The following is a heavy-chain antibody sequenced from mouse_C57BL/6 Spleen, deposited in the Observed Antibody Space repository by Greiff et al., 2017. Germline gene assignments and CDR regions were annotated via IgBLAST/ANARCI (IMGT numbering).Heavy chain of an antibody. CDR3: TRDGGNYSFAY. D-gene: IGHD2-1*01. CDR2: ISSGGDYI. Sequence: EVQLQESGEGLVKPGGSLKLSCAASGFTFSSYAMSWVRQTPEKRLEWVAYISSGGDYIYYADTVKGRFTISRDNARNTLYLQMSSLKSEDTAMYYCTRDGGNYSFAYWGQGTLVTVSA. J-gene: IGHJ3*01. V-gene: IGHV5-9-1*02. CDR1: GFTFSSYA.